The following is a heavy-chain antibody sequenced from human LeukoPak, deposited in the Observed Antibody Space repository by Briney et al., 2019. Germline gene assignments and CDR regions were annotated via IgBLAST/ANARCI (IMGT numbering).Heavy chain of an antibody. CDR1: GGSISSGDYY. D-gene: IGHD6-19*01. CDR3: QGYSSGWSVFGYAFDI. V-gene: IGHV4-30-4*08. J-gene: IGHJ3*02. CDR2: IYYSGST. Sequence: SETLSLTCTVSGGSISSGDYYLSWIRQPPGKGLEWIGYIYYSGSTYYNPSLKSRVTISVDTSKNQFSLKLSSVTAADTAVYYCQGYSSGWSVFGYAFDIWGQGTMVTVSS.